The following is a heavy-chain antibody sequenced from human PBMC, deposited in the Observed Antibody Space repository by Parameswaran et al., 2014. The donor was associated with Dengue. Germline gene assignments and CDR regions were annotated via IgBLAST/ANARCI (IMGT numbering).Heavy chain of an antibody. CDR2: IDPSDSYT. J-gene: IGHJ6*02. D-gene: IGHD3-10*01. CDR3: ARQPRGSYGMDV. V-gene: IGHV5-10-1*01. Sequence: VRQMPGKGLEWMGRIDPSDSYTNYSPSFQGHVTISADKSISTAYLQWSSLKASDTAMYYCARQPRGSYGMDVWGQGTTVTVSS.